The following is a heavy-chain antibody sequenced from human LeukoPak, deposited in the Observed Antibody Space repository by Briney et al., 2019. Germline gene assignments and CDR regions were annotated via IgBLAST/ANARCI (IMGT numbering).Heavy chain of an antibody. CDR1: GFTFDDYA. V-gene: IGHV3-9*03. CDR2: ISWNSGSI. Sequence: GGSLRLSCVVSGFTFDDYAMHWVRQAPGKGLEWVSGISWNSGSIGYADSVKGRFPISRDNAKNSLYLQMNSLRAEDMALYYCARSTAAGNDAFDIWGQGTMVTVSS. CDR3: ARSTAAGNDAFDI. D-gene: IGHD6-13*01. J-gene: IGHJ3*02.